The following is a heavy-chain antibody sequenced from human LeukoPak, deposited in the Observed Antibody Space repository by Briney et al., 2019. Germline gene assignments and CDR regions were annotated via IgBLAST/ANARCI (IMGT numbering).Heavy chain of an antibody. J-gene: IGHJ4*02. Sequence: ASVKVSCKASGGTFSSYAISWVRQAPGQGLELMGGIIPIFGTANYAQKFQGRVTITADKSTSTAYMELSSLRSEDTAVYYCARPNSSSQPFAPLDYWGQGTLVTVSS. CDR3: ARPNSSSQPFAPLDY. CDR1: GGTFSSYA. CDR2: IIPIFGTA. V-gene: IGHV1-69*06. D-gene: IGHD6-13*01.